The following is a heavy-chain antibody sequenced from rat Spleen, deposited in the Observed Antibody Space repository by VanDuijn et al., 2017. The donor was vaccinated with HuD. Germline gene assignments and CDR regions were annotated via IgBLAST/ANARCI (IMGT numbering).Heavy chain of an antibody. J-gene: IGHJ2*01. CDR2: MWSGGST. CDR1: GFSLTSYS. D-gene: IGHD1-9*01. Sequence: QVQLMESGPGLVQPSETLSLTCTVSGFSLTSYSVHWVRQPPGTGLEWMGAMWSGGSTDYNSALKSRLSISRDTSKSQVFLKLNSLQTEDTAIYFCARSAYGYNLNWFAYWGQGVMVTVSS. V-gene: IGHV2-45*01. CDR3: ARSAYGYNLNWFAY.